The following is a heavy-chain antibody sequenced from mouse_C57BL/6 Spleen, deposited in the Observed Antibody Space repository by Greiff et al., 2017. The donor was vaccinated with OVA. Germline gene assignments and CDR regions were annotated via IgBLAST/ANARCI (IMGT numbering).Heavy chain of an antibody. D-gene: IGHD1-1*01. Sequence: EVKLVESGGGLVQPKGSLKLSCAASGFSFNTYAMNWVRQAPGKGLEWVARIRSKSNNYATYYADSVKDRFTISRDDSESMLYLQMNNLKTEDTAMYYCVAYYYGSRGYAMDYWGQGTSVTVSS. CDR1: GFSFNTYA. CDR3: VAYYYGSRGYAMDY. J-gene: IGHJ4*01. CDR2: IRSKSNNYAT. V-gene: IGHV10-1*01.